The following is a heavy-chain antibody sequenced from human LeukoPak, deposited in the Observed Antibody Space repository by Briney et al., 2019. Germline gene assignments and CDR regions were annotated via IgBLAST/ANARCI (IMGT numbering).Heavy chain of an antibody. CDR2: ISAYNGNT. J-gene: IGHJ2*01. D-gene: IGHD6-19*01. CDR1: GYTFTSYG. CDR3: ARGWRERERWLHNNYWYFDL. Sequence: GASVKVSCKASGYTFTSYGISWVRQAPGQGLEWMGWISAYNGNTNYAQNLQGRVTMTTDTSTSTAYMELRSLRSDDTAVYYCARGWRERERWLHNNYWYFDLWGRGTLVTVSS. V-gene: IGHV1-18*01.